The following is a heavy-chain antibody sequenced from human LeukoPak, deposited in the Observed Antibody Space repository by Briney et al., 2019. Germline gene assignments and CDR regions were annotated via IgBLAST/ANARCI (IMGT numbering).Heavy chain of an antibody. J-gene: IGHJ4*02. D-gene: IGHD6-19*01. V-gene: IGHV3-11*01. CDR3: ARGQWLVKGAMIDY. CDR2: ISSSGSTI. Sequence: GSLSLSCAASGFTFSDYYMSWIRHAPGKGLEWVSYISSSGSTIYYADSVKGRFTISRDNAKNSLYLQMNSLRAEDTAVYYCARGQWLVKGAMIDYWGQGTLVTVSS. CDR1: GFTFSDYY.